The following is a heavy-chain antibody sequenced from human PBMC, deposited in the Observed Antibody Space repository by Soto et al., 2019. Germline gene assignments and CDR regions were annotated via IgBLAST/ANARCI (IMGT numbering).Heavy chain of an antibody. J-gene: IGHJ5*02. CDR2: IAVGSGNT. D-gene: IGHD3-3*01. CDR3: AAVENYDFWSGSRYWFDP. CDR1: GFTFSRSA. V-gene: IGHV1-58*01. Sequence: SVKVSCKASGFTFSRSAVQWVRQARGQRLKWIGWIAVGSGNTKYAQKFQERVTITRDTSTNTAYLELSSLRSEDMAVYYCAAVENYDFWSGSRYWFDPWGQGTLVTVSS.